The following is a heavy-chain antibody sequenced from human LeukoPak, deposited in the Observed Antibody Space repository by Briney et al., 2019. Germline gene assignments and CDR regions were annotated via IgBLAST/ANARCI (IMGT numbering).Heavy chain of an antibody. D-gene: IGHD5-24*01. V-gene: IGHV3-74*01. CDR1: GFTFRSHW. CDR2: VKGDGSFT. Sequence: PGGSLRLSCAASGFTFRSHWMHWVRQAPGKVLVWVSRVKGDGSFTNYADSVYGRFTISRDNAKNTLYLHMHSLRVEDTAVYYCVRDGDDFNFDYWGQGSLVTVSS. J-gene: IGHJ4*02. CDR3: VRDGDDFNFDY.